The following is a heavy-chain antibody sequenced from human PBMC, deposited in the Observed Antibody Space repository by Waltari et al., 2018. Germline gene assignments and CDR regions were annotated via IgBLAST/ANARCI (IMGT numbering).Heavy chain of an antibody. CDR2: ISGSGGST. V-gene: IGHV3-23*04. J-gene: IGHJ4*02. Sequence: EVQLVESGGGLVQPGGSLRLSCAASGFTFSSYAMSWVRQAPGKGLEWVSAISGSGGSTDYADSVKGRFTISRDNSKNTQYLQMNSLRAEDTAVYYCALPHYYGSGSYDYWGQGTLVTVSS. CDR1: GFTFSSYA. CDR3: ALPHYYGSGSYDY. D-gene: IGHD3-10*01.